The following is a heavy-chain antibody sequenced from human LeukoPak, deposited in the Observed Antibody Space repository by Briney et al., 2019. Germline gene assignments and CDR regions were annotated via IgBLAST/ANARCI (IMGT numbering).Heavy chain of an antibody. CDR1: GFTFSSYG. D-gene: IGHD6-13*01. CDR3: AKSGHSSSRRYYYMDV. CDR2: IRYDGSNK. J-gene: IGHJ6*03. V-gene: IGHV3-30*02. Sequence: GGSLRLSCAASGFTFSSYGMHWVRQAPGKGLEWVAFIRYDGSNKYYADSVKGRFTISRDNSRNTLYLQMNSLRAEDTAVYFCAKSGHSSSRRYYYMDVWGKGTTVTVSS.